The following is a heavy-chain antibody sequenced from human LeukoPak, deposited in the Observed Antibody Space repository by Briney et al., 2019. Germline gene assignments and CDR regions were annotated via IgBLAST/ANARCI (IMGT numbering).Heavy chain of an antibody. CDR3: ASVRRPLRCEPNYYYMDV. J-gene: IGHJ6*03. V-gene: IGHV1-69*13. Sequence: SVKVSCKASGGPFSSYAISWVRQAPGQGLEWMGGIIPIFGTANYAQKFQGRVTITADESTSTAYMELSSLRSEDTAVYYCASVRRPLRCEPNYYYMDVWGKGTTVTVSS. CDR1: GGPFSSYA. CDR2: IIPIFGTA. D-gene: IGHD4-17*01.